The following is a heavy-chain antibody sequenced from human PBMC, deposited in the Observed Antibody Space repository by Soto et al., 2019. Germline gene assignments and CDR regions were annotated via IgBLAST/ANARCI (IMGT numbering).Heavy chain of an antibody. Sequence: EVQLVESGGGLVQPGGSLRLSCAASGFRFNIYSMNWIRQAPGKGLEWFAYITSDTNTIKYADSVRGRFTISRDNAKNSVDLQMNSLRDEDTAVYYCARSVEGHFDYWGQGTMVTVSS. CDR3: ARSVEGHFDY. CDR2: ITSDTNTI. J-gene: IGHJ4*02. D-gene: IGHD6-19*01. CDR1: GFRFNIYS. V-gene: IGHV3-48*02.